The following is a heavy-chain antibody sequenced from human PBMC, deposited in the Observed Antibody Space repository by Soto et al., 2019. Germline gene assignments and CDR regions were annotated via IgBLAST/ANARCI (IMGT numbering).Heavy chain of an antibody. Sequence: ASVKVSCKASGYTFTGYYMHWVRQAPGQGLEWMGWINPNSGGTNYAQKFQGRVTMTRDTSISTAYMELSRLRSDDTAVYYCARVSLKRWLRDTDYYYYYGMDVWGQGTTVTV. CDR3: ARVSLKRWLRDTDYYYYYGMDV. V-gene: IGHV1-2*02. CDR2: INPNSGGT. D-gene: IGHD5-12*01. CDR1: GYTFTGYY. J-gene: IGHJ6*02.